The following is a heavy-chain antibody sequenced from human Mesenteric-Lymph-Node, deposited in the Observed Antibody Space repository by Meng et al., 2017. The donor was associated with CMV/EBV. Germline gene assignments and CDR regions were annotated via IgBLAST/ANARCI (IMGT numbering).Heavy chain of an antibody. V-gene: IGHV3-74*01. CDR1: GFTFSSYW. Sequence: GESLKISCAASGFTFSSYWMHWVRQAPGKGLVWVSRISSDGSSTNYADSVKGRFTISRDNAKNTLYLQVNSLGADDTAVYYCARGTGTTGYFDYWGQGTLVTVSS. CDR2: ISSDGSST. CDR3: ARGTGTTGYFDY. D-gene: IGHD1-7*01. J-gene: IGHJ4*02.